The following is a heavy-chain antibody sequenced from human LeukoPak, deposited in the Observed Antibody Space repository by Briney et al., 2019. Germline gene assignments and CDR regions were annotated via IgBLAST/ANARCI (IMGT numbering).Heavy chain of an antibody. Sequence: GRSLRLSCAASGCTFSSYGMHWVRQAPGKGLEGVAGISYDGSNKYYADSVKGRFTISRDNSKNTLYLQMNSLRAEDTAVYYCAKELYRYYYYGMDVWGKGTTVTVSS. CDR1: GCTFSSYG. J-gene: IGHJ6*04. CDR3: AKELYRYYYYGMDV. CDR2: ISYDGSNK. D-gene: IGHD2-2*01. V-gene: IGHV3-30*18.